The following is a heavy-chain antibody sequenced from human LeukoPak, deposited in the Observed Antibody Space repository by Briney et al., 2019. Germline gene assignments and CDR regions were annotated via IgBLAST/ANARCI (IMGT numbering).Heavy chain of an antibody. Sequence: SETLSLTCTVSGGSISSSSYYWGWIRQPPGKGLEWIGSIYYSGSTYYNPSLKSRVTISVDTSKNQFSLKLSSVTAADTAVYYCARADYYDSSGLPAHDYWGQGTLVTVSS. V-gene: IGHV4-39*07. J-gene: IGHJ4*02. D-gene: IGHD3-22*01. CDR2: IYYSGST. CDR3: ARADYYDSSGLPAHDY. CDR1: GGSISSSSYY.